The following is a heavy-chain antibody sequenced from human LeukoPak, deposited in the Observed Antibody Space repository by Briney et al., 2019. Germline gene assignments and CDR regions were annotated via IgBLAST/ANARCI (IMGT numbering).Heavy chain of an antibody. Sequence: PGGSLTLSCAASGFTFSNYAMSWVRQAPGKGLEWVATISGSGGSTYYADSVKGRFTISRDNSKNTLYLQLNSLRAEDTAVYYCAKSTSPLYYYYGMDVWGQGTTVTVSS. CDR3: AKSTSPLYYYYGMDV. J-gene: IGHJ6*02. CDR2: ISGSGGST. V-gene: IGHV3-23*01. CDR1: GFTFSNYA. D-gene: IGHD2-2*01.